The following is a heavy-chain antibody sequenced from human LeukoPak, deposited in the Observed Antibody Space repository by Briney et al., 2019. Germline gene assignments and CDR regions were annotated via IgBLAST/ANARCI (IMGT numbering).Heavy chain of an antibody. CDR2: IQYDGSKK. CDR1: GLTFTFSTSG. CDR3: AREGGTIEIGEFDY. D-gene: IGHD3-16*02. Sequence: GGSLRLSCAASGLTFTFSTSGIHWVRQAPGKGLEWVAFIQYDGSKKYSADTGKGRCTTSRDNSKNTVYLQMNSLTGEDTAIYYCAREGGTIEIGEFDYWGQGTLVTVSS. J-gene: IGHJ4*02. V-gene: IGHV3-30*02.